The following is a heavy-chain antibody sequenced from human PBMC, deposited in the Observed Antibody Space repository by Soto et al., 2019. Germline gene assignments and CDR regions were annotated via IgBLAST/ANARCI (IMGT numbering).Heavy chain of an antibody. J-gene: IGHJ6*02. V-gene: IGHV1-69*06. Sequence: ASVKVSCKASGGTFSSYAISWVRQAPGQGLEWMGGIIPIFGTANYAQKFQGRVTITADKSTSTAYMELSSLRSEDTAVYYCARDPGSGWPYYYYGMDVWGQGTTVTVSS. CDR2: IIPIFGTA. D-gene: IGHD6-19*01. CDR3: ARDPGSGWPYYYYGMDV. CDR1: GGTFSSYA.